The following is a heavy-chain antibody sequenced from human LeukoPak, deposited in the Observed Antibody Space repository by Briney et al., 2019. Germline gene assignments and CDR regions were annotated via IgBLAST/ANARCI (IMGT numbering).Heavy chain of an antibody. CDR3: AKITRASIRSAFDI. CDR2: TSHSGTT. V-gene: IGHV4-39*01. Sequence: KPSETLSLTCTVSGGSITTSSYYWGWVRQPPGKGLEWIGCTSHSGTTFYSPSLRSRVSISVDTSNSQFSLKLSSMTATDTAVYYCAKITRASIRSAFDIWGQGTLVTVSS. J-gene: IGHJ3*02. CDR1: GGSITTSSYY. D-gene: IGHD3-3*01.